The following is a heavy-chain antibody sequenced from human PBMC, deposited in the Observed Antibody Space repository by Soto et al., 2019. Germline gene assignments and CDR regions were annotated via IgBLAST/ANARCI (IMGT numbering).Heavy chain of an antibody. V-gene: IGHV3-74*01. CDR2: INSDGSST. D-gene: IGHD3-22*01. CDR1: GFTFSSYW. J-gene: IGHJ6*02. Sequence: GGSLRLSCAASGFTFSSYWMHWVRQAPGKGLVWVSRINSDGSSTSYADSVKGRFTISRDNAKNTLYLQMNSLRAEDTAVYYCARSIVVVRSRPTYGMDVWGQGTTVTVSS. CDR3: ARSIVVVRSRPTYGMDV.